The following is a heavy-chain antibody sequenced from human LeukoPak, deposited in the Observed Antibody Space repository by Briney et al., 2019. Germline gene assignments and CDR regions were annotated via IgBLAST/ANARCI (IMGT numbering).Heavy chain of an antibody. D-gene: IGHD3-16*01. CDR3: ARGYYESYTYTSGY. Sequence: SETLSLTCTVSGGSISTNSYYWGWIRQPPGKGLEWIGSIYYGGSTFYNPSLKNRVTISADASKNQFSLNLSSVTAADTAVYYCARGYYESYTYTSGYWGQGTLVTVSS. CDR2: IYYGGST. J-gene: IGHJ4*02. V-gene: IGHV4-39*01. CDR1: GGSISTNSYY.